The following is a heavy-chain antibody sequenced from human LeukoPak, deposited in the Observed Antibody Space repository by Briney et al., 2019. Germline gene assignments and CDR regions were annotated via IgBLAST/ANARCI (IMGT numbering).Heavy chain of an antibody. V-gene: IGHV3-21*04. D-gene: IGHD3-10*01. Sequence: GGSLRLSCAAPGITFSNYNMNWVRQAPGKGLEWISAITSSSSYTFYADSVKGRFTISRDNSKNSLYLQMNSLRAEDTALYYCAKDMAAYYYASGNIDYWGQGTLVTVSS. CDR1: GITFSNYN. J-gene: IGHJ4*02. CDR2: ITSSSSYT. CDR3: AKDMAAYYYASGNIDY.